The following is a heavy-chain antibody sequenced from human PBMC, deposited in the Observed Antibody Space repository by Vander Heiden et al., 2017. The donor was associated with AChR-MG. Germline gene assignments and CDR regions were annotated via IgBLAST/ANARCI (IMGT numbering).Heavy chain of an antibody. Sequence: VPLVESGGGLFQPGGSLRLPCADSGFTFGTYCMPWVRQAPGKGLEWVANINQDGSEKYYVDSVKGRFTISRDNAENSLYLQMNSLRAEDTAVYYCTRDRRFGFFDIWGQGTMVTVSS. D-gene: IGHD3-10*01. CDR2: INQDGSEK. CDR3: TRDRRFGFFDI. V-gene: IGHV3-7*01. J-gene: IGHJ3*02. CDR1: GFTFGTYC.